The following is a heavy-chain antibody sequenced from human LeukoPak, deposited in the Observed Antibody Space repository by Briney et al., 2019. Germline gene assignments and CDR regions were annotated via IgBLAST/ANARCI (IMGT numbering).Heavy chain of an antibody. CDR3: ARGYSRFGESTDAFDI. Sequence: ASVKVSCKASGYTFTTYGISWVRQAPGQGLEWMGWISGYNGNTNYAQKFQGRVTMTRDTSTSTAYMELTSLRSDDTAVYYCARGYSRFGESTDAFDIWGQGTMVTVPS. J-gene: IGHJ3*02. V-gene: IGHV1-18*01. CDR1: GYTFTTYG. CDR2: ISGYNGNT. D-gene: IGHD3-10*01.